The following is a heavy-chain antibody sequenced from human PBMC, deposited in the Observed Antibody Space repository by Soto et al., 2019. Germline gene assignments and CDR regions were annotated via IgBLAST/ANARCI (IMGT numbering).Heavy chain of an antibody. D-gene: IGHD4-17*01. V-gene: IGHV1-69*01. CDR1: ADTFNSYS. Sequence: QVQLVQSGAEVKKPGSSVKVSCKASADTFNSYSLSWLRQAPGQRLEWMGGITPVFGTADYAQSFEDRLTITADDSPSTVYMALSSLRSDDTAVYYCARSLEGTTVTNWFDPWGQGALVTVSS. CDR3: ARSLEGTTVTNWFDP. CDR2: ITPVFGTA. J-gene: IGHJ5*02.